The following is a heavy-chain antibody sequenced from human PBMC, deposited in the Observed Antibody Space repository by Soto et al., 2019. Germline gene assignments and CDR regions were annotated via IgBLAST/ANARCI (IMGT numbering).Heavy chain of an antibody. V-gene: IGHV2-5*02. CDR2: IYWDDDK. Sequence: QITLKESGPTLVKPTQTLTLTCTFSGFSLSTSGVGVGWIRQPPGKALEWLALIYWDDDKRYSPSLKSRLTITNDTSKNQVVLTMTTMDPVDTATYYCAHIVVVPAAPPYFDYWGQGTLVTVSS. D-gene: IGHD2-2*01. CDR1: GFSLSTSGVG. CDR3: AHIVVVPAAPPYFDY. J-gene: IGHJ4*02.